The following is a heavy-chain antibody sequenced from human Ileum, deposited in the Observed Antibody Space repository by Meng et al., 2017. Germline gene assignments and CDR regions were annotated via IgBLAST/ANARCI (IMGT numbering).Heavy chain of an antibody. V-gene: IGHV4-39*07. Sequence: SETLSLTCTVSGGSISSTTYYWGWIRQPPGKGLEWIGSIYYSGNTYYNPSLKSRVTISLDTSKNHFQFSLRLSSVTAADTAVYYCARATTLKGWFDPWGQGTLVT. CDR3: ARATTLKGWFDP. D-gene: IGHD1-1*01. CDR2: IYYSGNT. J-gene: IGHJ5*02. CDR1: GGSISSTTYY.